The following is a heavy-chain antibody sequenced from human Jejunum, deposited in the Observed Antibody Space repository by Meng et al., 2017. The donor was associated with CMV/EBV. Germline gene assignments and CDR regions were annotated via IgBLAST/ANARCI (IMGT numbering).Heavy chain of an antibody. J-gene: IGHJ4*02. CDR1: GFSLTPTGVR. D-gene: IGHD3-9*01. CDR3: AHEGASGFDYYFDS. CDR2: IFWYDDT. Sequence: SGFSLTPTGVRVCWLRQPPVKVLELLALIFWYDDTRYSPSLKNRLTITKDTSKNPVVLTMTNMNPVDTATYYCAHEGASGFDYYFDSWGQGTLVTVSS. V-gene: IGHV2-5*01.